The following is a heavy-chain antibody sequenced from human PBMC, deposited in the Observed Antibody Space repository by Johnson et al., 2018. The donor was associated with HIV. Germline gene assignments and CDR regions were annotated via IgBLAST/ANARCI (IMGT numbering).Heavy chain of an antibody. J-gene: IGHJ3*02. CDR1: GLSFNNYG. V-gene: IGHV3-30*03. D-gene: IGHD6-19*01. CDR3: ARDRLYSSGWYGTDAFDI. CDR2: ISFDGNLK. Sequence: QVQLVESGGGVVQPRKSLTLSCVVSGLSFNNYGIHWVRQAPGKGPAWVAVISFDGNLKKYADSVKGRFTISRDNSKNTLYLQMNSLRAEDTAVYYCARDRLYSSGWYGTDAFDIWGQGTMVTVSS.